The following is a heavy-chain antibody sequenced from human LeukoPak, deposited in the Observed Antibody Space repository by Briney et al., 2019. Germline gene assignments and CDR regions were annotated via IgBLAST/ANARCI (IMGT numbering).Heavy chain of an antibody. D-gene: IGHD4-17*01. V-gene: IGHV3-30*14. CDR2: ISYDGSNK. J-gene: IGHJ4*02. CDR1: GFTFSSYA. CDR3: ASRRDYGINS. Sequence: PGRSLRLSCAASGFTFSSYAMHWVRQAPGKGLEWVAVISYDGSNKYYADSVKGRFTISRDISKNTLYLQMNSLRAEDTAVYYCASRRDYGINSWGQGTLVTVSS.